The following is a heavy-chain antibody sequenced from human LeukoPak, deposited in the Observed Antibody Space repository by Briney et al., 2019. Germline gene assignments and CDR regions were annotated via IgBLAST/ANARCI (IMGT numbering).Heavy chain of an antibody. CDR2: ISSSSSTI. V-gene: IGHV3-48*04. Sequence: GGSLRLSCAASGFTFSSYSMNWVRQAPGKGLEWVSYISSSSSTIYYADSVKGRFTISRDNAKNSLYLQMNSLRSEDTAVYYCARGHTDAAMLGVYYYYYMDVWGKGTTVTVSS. CDR1: GFTFSSYS. D-gene: IGHD5-18*01. J-gene: IGHJ6*03. CDR3: ARGHTDAAMLGVYYYYYMDV.